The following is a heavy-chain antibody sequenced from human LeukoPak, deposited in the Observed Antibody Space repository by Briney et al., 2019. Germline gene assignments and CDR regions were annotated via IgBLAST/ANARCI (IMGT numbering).Heavy chain of an antibody. CDR3: AKDLRCSSTSCYGMDV. D-gene: IGHD2-2*01. J-gene: IGHJ6*02. CDR1: GFTFSSYV. Sequence: GGSLRLSCAASGFTFSSYVMSWVRQAPGKGLEWVSSISGSGGSSYYADSVKRRLTISRDNSKNTLYLQMNSLRAEDTAIYYCAKDLRCSSTSCYGMDVWGQGTTVTVSS. V-gene: IGHV3-23*01. CDR2: ISGSGGSS.